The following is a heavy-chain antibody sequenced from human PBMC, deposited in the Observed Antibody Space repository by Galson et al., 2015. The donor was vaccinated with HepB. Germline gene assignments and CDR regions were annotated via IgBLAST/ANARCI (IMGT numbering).Heavy chain of an antibody. D-gene: IGHD6-19*01. CDR1: GFTFSSYA. J-gene: IGHJ3*02. Sequence: SLRLSCAASGFTFSSYAMHWVRQAPGKGLEWVAVISYDGSNKYYADSVKGRFTISRDNSKNTLYLQMNSLRAEDTAVYYCAREPHSSGWYGAFDIWGQGTMVTVSS. V-gene: IGHV3-30-3*01. CDR2: ISYDGSNK. CDR3: AREPHSSGWYGAFDI.